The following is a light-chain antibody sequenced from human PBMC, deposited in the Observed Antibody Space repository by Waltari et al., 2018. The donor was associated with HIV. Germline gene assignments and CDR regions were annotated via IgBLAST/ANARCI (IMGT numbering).Light chain of an antibody. CDR1: SSNIGSNY. V-gene: IGLV1-47*01. CDR2: RNN. Sequence: QSVLTPPPSASGTPGQRVTISCSGSSSNIGSNYVYWDQQLPGTTPKLRIYRNNQRPSGCPVRFDCSTSGTAASLAISGLRSEDEADYYCAAWDDSLSGVVFGGGPKLTVL. J-gene: IGLJ2*01. CDR3: AAWDDSLSGVV.